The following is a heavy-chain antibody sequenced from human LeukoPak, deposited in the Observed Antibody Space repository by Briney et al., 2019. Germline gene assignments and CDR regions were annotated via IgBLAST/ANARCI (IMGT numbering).Heavy chain of an antibody. CDR3: ARDSIPPLYYYYMDV. CDR1: GYIFTSYY. V-gene: IGHV1-46*01. J-gene: IGHJ6*03. Sequence: ASVKVSCKASGYIFTSYYMHWVRQAPGQGLEWMGIINPSGGSTSYAQKFQGRVTMTRDTSTSTVYMELSSLRSEDTAVYYCARDSIPPLYYYYMDVWGKGTTVTVSS. CDR2: INPSGGST.